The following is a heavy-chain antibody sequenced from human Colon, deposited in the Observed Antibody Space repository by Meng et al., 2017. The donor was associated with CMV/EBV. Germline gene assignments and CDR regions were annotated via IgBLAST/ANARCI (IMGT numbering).Heavy chain of an antibody. Sequence: HLRESGPGLLKPSGTLSPTCIVSGGSISGNYWNWIRQSPGKGLEWIGYIYYKGGNGGTYYNPSLKSRVTMSVDTSKNQFSLKMTSVTAADTAVYYCVRDKSNRLDFWGQGTLVTVSS. V-gene: IGHV4-59*01. CDR3: VRDKSNRLDF. CDR1: GGSISGNY. D-gene: IGHD1-14*01. J-gene: IGHJ4*02. CDR2: IYYKGGNGGT.